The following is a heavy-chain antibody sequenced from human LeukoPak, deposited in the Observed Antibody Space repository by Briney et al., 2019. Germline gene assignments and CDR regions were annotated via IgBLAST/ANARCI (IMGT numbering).Heavy chain of an antibody. J-gene: IGHJ6*02. D-gene: IGHD5-18*01. CDR1: GGSFSGYY. CDR2: IYYSGST. Sequence: SETLSLTCDVYGGSFSGYYWSWIRQPPGKGLEWIGYIYYSGSTNYNPSLKSRVTISVDTSKNQFSLKLSSVTAADTAVYFCARGQDTAMAPYYYYGMDVWGQGTTVTVSS. CDR3: ARGQDTAMAPYYYYGMDV. V-gene: IGHV4-59*01.